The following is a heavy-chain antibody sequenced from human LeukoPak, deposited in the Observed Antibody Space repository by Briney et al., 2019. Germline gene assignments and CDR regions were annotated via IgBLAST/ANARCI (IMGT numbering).Heavy chain of an antibody. CDR2: MNPNSGNT. Sequence: ASVKVSCKASGYTFTSYDINWVRQATGQGLEWMGWMNPNSGNTGYAQKFQGRVTMTRDTSISTAYMELGSLRSEDTARYFWSKGRVPQVLVTAGEKYYFDFWGQGTLVTVSS. V-gene: IGHV1-8*01. CDR1: GYTFTSYD. J-gene: IGHJ4*01. D-gene: IGHD3-16*01. CDR3: SKGRVPQVLVTAGEKYYFDF.